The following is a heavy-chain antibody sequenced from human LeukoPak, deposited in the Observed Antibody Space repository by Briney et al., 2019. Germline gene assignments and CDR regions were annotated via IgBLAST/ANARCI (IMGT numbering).Heavy chain of an antibody. V-gene: IGHV1-24*01. J-gene: IGHJ4*02. Sequence: ASVKVSCKASGYTFTSYYMHWVRQAPGKGLEWMGGFDPEDGETIYAQKFQGRVTMTEDTSTDTAYMELSSLRSEDTAVYYCATERGQGALLWFDYWGQGTLVTVSS. CDR1: GYTFTSYY. CDR3: ATERGQGALLWFDY. D-gene: IGHD1-26*01. CDR2: FDPEDGET.